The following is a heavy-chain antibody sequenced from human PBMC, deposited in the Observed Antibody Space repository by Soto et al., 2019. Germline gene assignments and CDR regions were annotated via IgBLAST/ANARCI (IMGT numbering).Heavy chain of an antibody. CDR1: GGSISSSSYY. D-gene: IGHD6-13*01. V-gene: IGHV4-39*02. J-gene: IGHJ5*02. CDR2: IYYSGST. CDR3: AREGSSWYSLNWFDP. Sequence: SETLSLTCTVSGGSISSSSYYWGWIRQPPGKGLEWIGSIYYSGSTYYNPSLKSRVTISVDNAKNSLYLQMNSLRAEDTAVYYCAREGSSWYSLNWFDPWGQGTLVTVSS.